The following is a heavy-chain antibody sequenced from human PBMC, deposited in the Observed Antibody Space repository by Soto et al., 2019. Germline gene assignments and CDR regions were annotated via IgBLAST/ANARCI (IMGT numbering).Heavy chain of an antibody. CDR2: ISGSGGST. Sequence: GGSLRLSCAASGFTFSSYAMSWVRQAPGKGLEWVSAISGSGGSTYYADSVKGRFTISRDNSKNTLYLQMNSLRAEDTAVYYCEKLDSSGWYHTSFLDYWGQGTLVTVSS. J-gene: IGHJ4*02. V-gene: IGHV3-23*01. D-gene: IGHD6-19*01. CDR1: GFTFSSYA. CDR3: EKLDSSGWYHTSFLDY.